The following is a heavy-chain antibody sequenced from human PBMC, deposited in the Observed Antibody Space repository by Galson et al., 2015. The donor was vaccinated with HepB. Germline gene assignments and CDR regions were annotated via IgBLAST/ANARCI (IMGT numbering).Heavy chain of an antibody. CDR1: GFILDDYG. J-gene: IGHJ4*02. CDR2: SNWNGGNT. CDR3: VRAGDDSGWDFEY. D-gene: IGHD5-12*01. Sequence: SLRLSCAASGFILDDYGMSWVRQVPGKGLEWVAGSNWNGGNTGYADSVQGRFTISRDDAKNSLHLEMNSLRVEDTALYYCVRAGDDSGWDFEYWGQGTLVTVSS. V-gene: IGHV3-20*04.